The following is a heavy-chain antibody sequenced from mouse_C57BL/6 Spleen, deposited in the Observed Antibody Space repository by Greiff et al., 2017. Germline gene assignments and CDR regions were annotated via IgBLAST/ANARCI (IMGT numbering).Heavy chain of an antibody. CDR1: GFTFSDYY. Sequence: EVMLVESGGGLVQPGGSLKLSCAASGFTFSDYYMYWVRQTPEKRLEWVAYISNGGGSTYYPHTVKGRFTISRDNAKNTLYLPMCRLKSEDTAMDSCARGGVGLYAMDYWGQGTSVTVSS. J-gene: IGHJ4*01. V-gene: IGHV5-12*01. D-gene: IGHD4-1*01. CDR3: ARGGVGLYAMDY. CDR2: ISNGGGST.